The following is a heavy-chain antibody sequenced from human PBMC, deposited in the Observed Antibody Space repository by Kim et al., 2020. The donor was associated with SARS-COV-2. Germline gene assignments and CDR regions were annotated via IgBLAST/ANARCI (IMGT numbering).Heavy chain of an antibody. V-gene: IGHV4-59*01. D-gene: IGHD3-22*01. Sequence: SETLSLTCTVSGGSISSYYWSWIRQPPGKGLEWIGYIYYSGSTNYNPSLKSRVTISVDTSKNQFSLKLSSVTAADTAVYYCAREMNDSSGRHYGMDVWGQGTTVTVSS. CDR1: GGSISSYY. CDR3: AREMNDSSGRHYGMDV. CDR2: IYYSGST. J-gene: IGHJ6*02.